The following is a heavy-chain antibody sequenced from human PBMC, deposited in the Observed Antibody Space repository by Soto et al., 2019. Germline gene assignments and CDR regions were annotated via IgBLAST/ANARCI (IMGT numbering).Heavy chain of an antibody. CDR2: ISCSGGST. Sequence: GGSLRLSCAASGFTFSSYAMSWVRQAPGKGLEWVSAISCSGGSTYYADSVKGRFTISRDNSKNTLYLQMNSLRAEDTAVYYCARGVVVPAAMTWFDPWGQRTLVTGSS. CDR3: ARGVVVPAAMTWFDP. CDR1: GFTFSSYA. J-gene: IGHJ5*02. V-gene: IGHV3-23*01. D-gene: IGHD2-2*01.